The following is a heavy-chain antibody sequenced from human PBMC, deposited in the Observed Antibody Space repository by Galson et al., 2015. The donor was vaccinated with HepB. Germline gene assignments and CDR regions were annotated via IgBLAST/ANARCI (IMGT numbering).Heavy chain of an antibody. CDR1: GGTFSSYA. V-gene: IGHV1-69*13. D-gene: IGHD2-2*01. J-gene: IGHJ4*02. Sequence: SVKVSCKASGGTFSSYAISWVRQAPGQGLEWMGGIIPIFGTANYAQKFQGRVTITADESTSTAYMELSSLRSEDTAVYYCARHEESSIVVVPAAAYMDWGQGTLVTVSP. CDR2: IIPIFGTA. CDR3: ARHEESSIVVVPAAAYMD.